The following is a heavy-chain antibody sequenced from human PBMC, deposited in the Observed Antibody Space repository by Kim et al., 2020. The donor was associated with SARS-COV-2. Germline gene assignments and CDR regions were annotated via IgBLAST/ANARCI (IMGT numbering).Heavy chain of an antibody. CDR2: IGTAGDT. D-gene: IGHD3-3*01. J-gene: IGHJ5*02. V-gene: IGHV3-13*01. CDR1: GFTFSSYD. Sequence: GGSLRLSCAASGFTFSSYDMHWVRQATGKGLEWVSAIGTAGDTYYSGSVKGRFTISGENAKNSLYLQMNSLRAGDTAVYYCARGGWYYDFWSGYKGGGYWFVPWGQGTLVTVS. CDR3: ARGGWYYDFWSGYKGGGYWFVP.